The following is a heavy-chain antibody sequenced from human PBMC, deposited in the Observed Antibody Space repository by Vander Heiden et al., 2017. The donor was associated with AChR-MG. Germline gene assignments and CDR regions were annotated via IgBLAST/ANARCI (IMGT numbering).Heavy chain of an antibody. Sequence: QVQLVESGGGVVQPGRSLRPSCAASGITFSSYAMHWVRQAPGKGLEWVAVISYDGSNKYYADSVKGRFTISRDNSKNTLYLQMNSLRAEDTAVYYCASPTVTTDGGDYWGQGTLVTVSS. J-gene: IGHJ4*02. V-gene: IGHV3-30-3*01. CDR2: ISYDGSNK. CDR1: GITFSSYA. CDR3: ASPTVTTDGGDY. D-gene: IGHD4-17*01.